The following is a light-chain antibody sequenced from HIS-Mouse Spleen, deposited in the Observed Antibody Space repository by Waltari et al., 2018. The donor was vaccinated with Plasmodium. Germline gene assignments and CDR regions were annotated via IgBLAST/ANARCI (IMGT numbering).Light chain of an antibody. V-gene: IGKV3-15*01. J-gene: IGKJ3*01. CDR2: GAS. CDR1: QSVSSN. Sequence: IVMTQSPATLSVSPVDRATLSCRASQSVSSNLAWYQQKPGQAPRLLIYGASTRATGIPARFSGSGSGTEFTLTISSLQSEDFAVYYCQQYNNWSFTFGPGTKVDIK. CDR3: QQYNNWSFT.